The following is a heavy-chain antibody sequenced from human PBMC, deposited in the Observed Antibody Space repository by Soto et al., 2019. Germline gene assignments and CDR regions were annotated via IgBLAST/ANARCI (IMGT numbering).Heavy chain of an antibody. CDR1: GYDFGTYS. V-gene: IGHV3-48*02. J-gene: IGHJ6*02. CDR3: ARLYYDYV. D-gene: IGHD3-3*01. CDR2: VSLDSDTI. Sequence: GGSLRLSCRASGYDFGTYSMNWVRQAPGQGLEWIAYVSLDSDTIQYADSVKGRFTISRDDAENSLYLQMDSLRDEDTATYYCARLYYDYVWGQGTTVTVSS.